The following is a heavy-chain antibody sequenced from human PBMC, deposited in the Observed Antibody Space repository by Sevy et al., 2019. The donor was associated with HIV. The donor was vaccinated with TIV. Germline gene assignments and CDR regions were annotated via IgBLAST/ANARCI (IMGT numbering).Heavy chain of an antibody. CDR2: ISGSGGST. D-gene: IGHD3-3*01. J-gene: IGHJ6*02. CDR3: ARRPDLGVVILTGVLDV. V-gene: IGHV3-23*01. Sequence: GGSLRLSCAASGFSFSSYAMIWVRQTPGKGLQWVSVISGSGGSTYYADSVKGRFTIFRDNSRNTVYLQMNSLRAEDTAVYYCARRPDLGVVILTGVLDVWGQGTTVTVSS. CDR1: GFSFSSYA.